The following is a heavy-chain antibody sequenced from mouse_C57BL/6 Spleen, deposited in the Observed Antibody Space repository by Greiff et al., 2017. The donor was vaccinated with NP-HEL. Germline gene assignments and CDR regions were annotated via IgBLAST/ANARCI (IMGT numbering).Heavy chain of an antibody. V-gene: IGHV5-4*01. CDR2: ISDGGSYT. J-gene: IGHJ1*03. CDR3: ARDLGRRYFDV. D-gene: IGHD4-1*01. Sequence: EVKLVESGGGLVKPGGSLKLSCAASGFTFSSYAMSWVRQTPEKRLEWVATISDGGSYTYYPDNVKGRFTISRDNAKNNLYLQMSHLKSEDTAMYYCARDLGRRYFDVWGTGTTVTVSS. CDR1: GFTFSSYA.